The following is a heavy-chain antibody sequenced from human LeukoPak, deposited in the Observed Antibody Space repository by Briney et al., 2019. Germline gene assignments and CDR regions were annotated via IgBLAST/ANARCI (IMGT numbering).Heavy chain of an antibody. CDR2: INDNGGRT. Sequence: GGSLRLSWSASGFTFSRYAMHWVRQAPGKGLEYVSGINDNGGRTHYGDSVKGRFSISRDNSKNTLHLQMSTLRAEDTALYYCVKDVGGSDAFDYRGQGILVTVAS. CDR1: GFTFSRYA. V-gene: IGHV3-64D*09. CDR3: VKDVGGSDAFDY. J-gene: IGHJ4*02. D-gene: IGHD1-26*01.